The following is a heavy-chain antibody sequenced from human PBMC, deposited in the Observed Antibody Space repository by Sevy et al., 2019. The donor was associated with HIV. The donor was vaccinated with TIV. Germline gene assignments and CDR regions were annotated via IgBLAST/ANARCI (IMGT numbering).Heavy chain of an antibody. CDR1: GDSVSSNSAA. CDR2: TYYRSKWYN. D-gene: IGHD6-13*01. Sequence: KQSQTLSLTCAISGDSVSSNSAAWNWIRQSPSRGLEWLGRTYYRSKWYNDYAVSVKSRITINPDTSKNQFSLQLNSVTPEDTAVYYCARGSRGDLNYYYYGMDVWGQGTTVTVSS. J-gene: IGHJ6*02. V-gene: IGHV6-1*01. CDR3: ARGSRGDLNYYYYGMDV.